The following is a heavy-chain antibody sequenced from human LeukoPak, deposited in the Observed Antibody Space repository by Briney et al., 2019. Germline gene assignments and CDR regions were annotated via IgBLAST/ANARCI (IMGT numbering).Heavy chain of an antibody. Sequence: SETLSLNCTVSGDSIKSDSYYWGWIRQPPGKGLEWIGTIYYSGSTYYNPSLKSRVTISVDTSKNQFSLKLSSVTAADTAVYYCARSSNGVSRFDYWGQGTLVTVSS. CDR1: GDSIKSDSYY. CDR3: ARSSNGVSRFDY. V-gene: IGHV4-39*01. J-gene: IGHJ4*02. D-gene: IGHD2-8*01. CDR2: IYYSGST.